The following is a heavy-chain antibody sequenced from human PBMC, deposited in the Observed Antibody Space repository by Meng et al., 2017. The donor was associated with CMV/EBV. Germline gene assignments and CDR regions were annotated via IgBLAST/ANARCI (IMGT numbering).Heavy chain of an antibody. CDR2: IRYDGSNK. CDR3: AKRKGGYSYGDFDY. Sequence: GESLKISCAASGFTSSSYGMHWVRQAPGKGLEWVAFIRYDGSNKYYADSVKGRFTISRDNSKNTLYLQMNSLRAEDTAVYYCAKRKGGYSYGDFDYWGQGTLVTVSS. V-gene: IGHV3-30*02. CDR1: GFTSSSYG. J-gene: IGHJ4*02. D-gene: IGHD5-18*01.